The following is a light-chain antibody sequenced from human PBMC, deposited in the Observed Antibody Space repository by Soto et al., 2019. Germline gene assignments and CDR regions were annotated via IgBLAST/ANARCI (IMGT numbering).Light chain of an antibody. J-gene: IGLJ1*01. CDR2: ADD. Sequence: SYELAKPPSVSVAPGQTARTTCGGDNIESKSVHWYQQQPGQAPVLVVYADDERPSGIPERFSGSKSGNTATLTIRRVEAGDEADYYCQVWDSSSYHYVFGIGTKVTVL. CDR3: QVWDSSSYHYV. CDR1: NIESKS. V-gene: IGLV3-21*02.